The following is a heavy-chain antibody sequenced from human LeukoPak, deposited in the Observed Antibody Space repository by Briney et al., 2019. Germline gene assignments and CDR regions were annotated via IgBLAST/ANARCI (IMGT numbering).Heavy chain of an antibody. CDR1: GFTFSPYW. J-gene: IGHJ4*02. Sequence: GGPLRLSXAASGFTFSPYWMSWFGQAPGKGLEWVANIHQDGNEKYYVDSVKGRFTISRDNAKNSLYLQMNSLRAEDTAVYYCARGDKFSGDYWGQGTLVTVSS. CDR2: IHQDGNEK. CDR3: ARGDKFSGDY. V-gene: IGHV3-7*04. D-gene: IGHD2-15*01.